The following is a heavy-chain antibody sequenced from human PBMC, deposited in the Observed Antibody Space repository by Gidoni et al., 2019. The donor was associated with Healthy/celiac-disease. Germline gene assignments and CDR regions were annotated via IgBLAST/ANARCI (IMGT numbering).Heavy chain of an antibody. J-gene: IGHJ4*02. CDR2: ISYDGSNK. Sequence: VQLVESGGGVVQPGRSLRLYCAASGLTFSSYGMHWVRQAPGKGMEWVAVISYDGSNKYYADSVKGRFTISRDNSKNTLYLQMNSLRAEDTAVYYCAKGGVIAVAYFDYWGQGTLVTVSS. CDR3: AKGGVIAVAYFDY. CDR1: GLTFSSYG. V-gene: IGHV3-30*18. D-gene: IGHD6-19*01.